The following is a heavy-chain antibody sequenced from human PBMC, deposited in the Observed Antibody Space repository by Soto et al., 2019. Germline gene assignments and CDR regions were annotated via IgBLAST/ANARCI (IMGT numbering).Heavy chain of an antibody. D-gene: IGHD3-22*01. Sequence: GGSLRLSCAASGFTFSSYAMSWVRQAPGKGLEWVSAISGSGGSTYYADSVKGRFTISRDNSKNTLYLQMNSLRAEDTAVYYCAKPLGSSGYLYYFDYWGQGTLVTVSS. V-gene: IGHV3-23*01. J-gene: IGHJ4*02. CDR2: ISGSGGST. CDR3: AKPLGSSGYLYYFDY. CDR1: GFTFSSYA.